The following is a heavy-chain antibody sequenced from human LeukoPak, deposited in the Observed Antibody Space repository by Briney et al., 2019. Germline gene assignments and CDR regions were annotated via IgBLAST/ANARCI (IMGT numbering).Heavy chain of an antibody. CDR3: ASTRRNWFDP. CDR1: GGPISSSIYY. CDR2: IYYNANT. D-gene: IGHD2-2*01. V-gene: IGHV4-39*07. J-gene: IGHJ5*02. Sequence: SETLSLTCTVSGGPISSSIYYWGWIRQPPGKGLEWIGSIYYNANTYYNPSLKSRITISVDTSKNQFSLRLSSVTAADTAVYYCASTRRNWFDPWGQGTLVTVSS.